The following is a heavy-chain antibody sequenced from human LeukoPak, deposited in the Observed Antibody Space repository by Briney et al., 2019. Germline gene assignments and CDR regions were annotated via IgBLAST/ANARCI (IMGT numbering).Heavy chain of an antibody. J-gene: IGHJ5*02. V-gene: IGHV1-2*02. CDR3: ARSRVVAAAVPNNWFDP. D-gene: IGHD2-15*01. Sequence: GASVKVSCKASGYTFTGYYMHWVRQAPGQGLEWMGWINPNSGGTNYAQKFQGRVTMTRDTSISTAYMERSRLRSDDTAVYYCARSRVVAAAVPNNWFDPWGQGTLVTVSS. CDR1: GYTFTGYY. CDR2: INPNSGGT.